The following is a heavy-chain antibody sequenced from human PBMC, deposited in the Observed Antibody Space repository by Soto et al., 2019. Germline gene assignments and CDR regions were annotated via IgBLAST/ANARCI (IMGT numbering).Heavy chain of an antibody. V-gene: IGHV3-30-3*01. Sequence: QVQLVESGGGVVQPGRSLRLSCAASGFTFSSYAMHWVRQAPGKGLEWVAVISYDGSNKYYADSVKGRFTISRDNFKNSLYLQMNSLRAEDTAVYYCAIDEIRFSWAYGMDVWGQGTTVTVSS. CDR1: GFTFSSYA. CDR3: AIDEIRFSWAYGMDV. CDR2: ISYDGSNK. D-gene: IGHD3-3*01. J-gene: IGHJ6*02.